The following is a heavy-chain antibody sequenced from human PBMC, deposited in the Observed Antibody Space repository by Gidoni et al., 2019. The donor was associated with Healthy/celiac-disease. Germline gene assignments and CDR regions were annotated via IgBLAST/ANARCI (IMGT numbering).Heavy chain of an antibody. V-gene: IGHV1-18*01. J-gene: IGHJ3*02. CDR2: ISAYNGNT. CDR1: DYTFTSYV. D-gene: IGHD2-8*01. Sequence: QVQLVQSGAEVKKPGASVKVSCKASDYTFTSYVISGVRQAPGQGLEWMGWISAYNGNTNYAQKLKGRGTMTTDTSTSTAYMELRSLRSDDTAVYYGARDSSPYVDAVDIWGQGTMVTVSS. CDR3: ARDSSPYVDAVDI.